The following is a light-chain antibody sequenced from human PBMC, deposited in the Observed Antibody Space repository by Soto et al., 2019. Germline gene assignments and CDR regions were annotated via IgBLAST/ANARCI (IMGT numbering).Light chain of an antibody. J-gene: IGLJ3*02. CDR1: SSDVGKYNY. Sequence: QSALTQPRSMSGSPGQSVTISCTGTSSDVGKYNYVSWYQQHPGKAPKLMIYDVSNRPSGVSDRFSGSKSGNTASLTISGLQAEDEADYYCSSYAGSYTWVFGGGTKLAVL. V-gene: IGLV2-11*01. CDR3: SSYAGSYTWV. CDR2: DVS.